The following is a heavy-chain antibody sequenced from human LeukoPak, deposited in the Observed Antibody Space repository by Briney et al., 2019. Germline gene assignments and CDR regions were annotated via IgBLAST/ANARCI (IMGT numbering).Heavy chain of an antibody. V-gene: IGHV3-30*03. D-gene: IGHD2-8*01. CDR1: GFTLSSAA. Sequence: PGGSLRLSCAASGFTLSSAAMGWFRQAPGRGLEWVAVISKDGSTKYYADSVQGRFTVSRDNSKNMLDLQLNSLSTEDTAVYYCASELCTNGLCSDVQYWGQGTLVTVSS. CDR2: ISKDGSTK. CDR3: ASELCTNGLCSDVQY. J-gene: IGHJ4*02.